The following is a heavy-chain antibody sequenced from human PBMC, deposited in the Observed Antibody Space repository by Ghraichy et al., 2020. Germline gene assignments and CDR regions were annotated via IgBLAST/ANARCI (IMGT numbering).Heavy chain of an antibody. Sequence: GGSLRLSCAASGFTFRISWMRWVRQAPGKGLEWVANIKQDGSEKKYVDSVKGRFTISRDNAKNSLYLQMNSLRAEDTAVYYCARVGIAAAPLDYWGQGTLVTVSS. D-gene: IGHD6-13*01. CDR2: IKQDGSEK. CDR1: GFTFRISW. J-gene: IGHJ4*02. V-gene: IGHV3-7*03. CDR3: ARVGIAAAPLDY.